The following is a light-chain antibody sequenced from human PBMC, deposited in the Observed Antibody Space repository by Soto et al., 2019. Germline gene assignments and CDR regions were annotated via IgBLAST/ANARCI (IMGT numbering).Light chain of an antibody. V-gene: IGKV3-11*01. J-gene: IGKJ5*01. Sequence: EIQLTQSPSTLSLSPGERATISCRASQSISTYLAWYQQIPGQAPRLLIYAASNLASGIPSRFSGSGSGTDFTLTISSLEPEDFAIYYCQQRNNCPITFGQGTRLEIK. CDR3: QQRNNCPIT. CDR1: QSISTY. CDR2: AAS.